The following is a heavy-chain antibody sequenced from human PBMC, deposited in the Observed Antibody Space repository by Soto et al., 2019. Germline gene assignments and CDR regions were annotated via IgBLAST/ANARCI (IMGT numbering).Heavy chain of an antibody. Sequence: LRLSCTGSGFTFGDYCMSWVRQAPGKGLEWVSFIRSKPYGGTTEYAASVKGRLTLSRDDSKSIAYLQMNSLSTEDTAVYYCTRTWIHEKGLDVWGQGTLVTVSS. CDR3: TRTWIHEKGLDV. D-gene: IGHD5-18*01. J-gene: IGHJ4*02. V-gene: IGHV3-49*04. CDR2: IRSKPYGGTT. CDR1: GFTFGDYC.